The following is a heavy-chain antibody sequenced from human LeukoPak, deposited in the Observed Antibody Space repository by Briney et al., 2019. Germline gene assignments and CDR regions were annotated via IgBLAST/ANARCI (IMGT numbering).Heavy chain of an antibody. J-gene: IGHJ4*02. CDR3: ARINQEPGYSSDY. CDR2: ISWNSGSI. Sequence: GRSLRLSCAASGFTFDDYAMHWVRQAPGKGLEWVSGISWNSGSIGYADSVKGRFTISRDNAKKTMYLQMNSLRAEDTAVYYCARINQEPGYSSDYWGQGTLVTVSS. CDR1: GFTFDDYA. V-gene: IGHV3-9*01. D-gene: IGHD5-18*01.